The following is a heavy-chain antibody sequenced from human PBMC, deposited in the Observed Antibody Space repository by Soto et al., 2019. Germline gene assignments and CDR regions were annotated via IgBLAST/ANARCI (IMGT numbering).Heavy chain of an antibody. V-gene: IGHV4-34*01. CDR1: GASLSGYY. CDR2: INHSGST. CDR3: ARDKITGLFDY. J-gene: IGHJ4*02. Sequence: PSETPSLTCVVSGASLSGYYWTWIRQPPGTGLEWIGEINHSGSTNYNPSLKSRVTISVDTSKNQFSLKLTSVTAADTAVYYCARDKITGLFDYWGQGTLVTVSS. D-gene: IGHD2-8*02.